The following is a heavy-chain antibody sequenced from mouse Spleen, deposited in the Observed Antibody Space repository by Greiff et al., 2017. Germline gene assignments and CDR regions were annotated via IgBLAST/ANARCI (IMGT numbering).Heavy chain of an antibody. D-gene: IGHD2-1*01. CDR3: AREGYGNYVYYAMDY. J-gene: IGHJ4*01. CDR2: ISSGSSTI. Sequence: EVKLVESGGGLVQPGGSRKLSCAASGFTFSSFGMHWVRQAPEKGLEWVAYISSGSSTIYYADTVKGRFTISRDNPKNTLFLQMTSLRSEDTAMYYCAREGYGNYVYYAMDYWGQGTSVTVSS. CDR1: GFTFSSFG. V-gene: IGHV5-17*02.